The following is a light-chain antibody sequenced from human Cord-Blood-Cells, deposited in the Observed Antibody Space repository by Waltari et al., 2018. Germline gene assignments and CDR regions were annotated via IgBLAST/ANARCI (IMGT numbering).Light chain of an antibody. CDR1: SSDVGGYNY. V-gene: IGLV2-14*01. CDR3: SSYTSSSTLVV. CDR2: DVS. J-gene: IGLJ2*01. Sequence: QSALTQPASVSGSPGQSITIPCTGTSSDVGGYNYVSWYQQHPGRAPKLMIYDVSNRPSGVSNRFSGSKSGDTASLTISGLQADDEADYYCSSYTSSSTLVVFGGGTKLTVL.